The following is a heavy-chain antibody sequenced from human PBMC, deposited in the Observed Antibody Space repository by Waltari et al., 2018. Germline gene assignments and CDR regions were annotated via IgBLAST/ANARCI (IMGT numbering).Heavy chain of an antibody. CDR2: IHPNSCVT. J-gene: IGHJ4*02. Sequence: QVQLVQSGAEVKKPGASVKVSCKASGYTFTGYYMHWVRQAPGKGLEWMGRIHPNSCVTTYRHKFQGRVTITPDESTSTAYMELSSLRSEDTAVYYCATYAVAGTTFFDYWGQGTLVTVSS. D-gene: IGHD6-19*01. CDR3: ATYAVAGTTFFDY. V-gene: IGHV1-2*06. CDR1: GYTFTGYY.